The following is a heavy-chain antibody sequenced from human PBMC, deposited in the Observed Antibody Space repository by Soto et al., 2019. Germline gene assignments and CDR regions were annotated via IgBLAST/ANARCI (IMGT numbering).Heavy chain of an antibody. J-gene: IGHJ6*02. D-gene: IGHD3-3*01. CDR1: GWSFSGYY. V-gene: IGHV4-34*01. Sequence: SETLSLTCAVYGWSFSGYYWSWIRQPPGKGLEWIGEINHSGSTNYNPSLKSRVTISVDTSKNQFSLKLSSVTAADTAVYYCARRLGGVLRFSVNYGMDVWGQGTTVTVSS. CDR3: ARRLGGVLRFSVNYGMDV. CDR2: INHSGST.